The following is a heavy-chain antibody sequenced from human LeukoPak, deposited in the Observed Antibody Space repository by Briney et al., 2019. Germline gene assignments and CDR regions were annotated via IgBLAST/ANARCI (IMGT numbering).Heavy chain of an antibody. J-gene: IGHJ4*02. CDR3: AYQVYSSGWHPFAY. D-gene: IGHD6-25*01. CDR2: HYWNDNK. CDR1: GFSLSTDGVG. V-gene: IGHV2-5*01. Sequence: FGPPLLDPTQPLTLTCTFSGFSLSTDGVGVGWIRQPPARALEWLAHHYWNDNKFYSPSLQSRLTITKDTSKNQVALTMTNLDPVDTATYYCAYQVYSSGWHPFAYWGQGILVTVAS.